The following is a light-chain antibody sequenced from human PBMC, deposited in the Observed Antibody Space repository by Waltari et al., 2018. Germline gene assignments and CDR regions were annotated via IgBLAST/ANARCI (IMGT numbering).Light chain of an antibody. CDR2: HPS. J-gene: IGKJ1*01. V-gene: IGKV3-20*01. CDR3: QKYVTLPAT. Sequence: EFLLTQSPGTVSVSPGEGVTLFCRASPNVGKYLAWYQQRPGQPPRLLIYHPSNRAIGIPDRCSGSGSGTDFSLTISRLEPEDFAVYYCQKYVTLPATFGQGTKVEIK. CDR1: PNVGKY.